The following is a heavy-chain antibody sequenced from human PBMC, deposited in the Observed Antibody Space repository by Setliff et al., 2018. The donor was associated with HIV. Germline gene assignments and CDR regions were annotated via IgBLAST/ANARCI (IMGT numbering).Heavy chain of an antibody. Sequence: GGSLRLSCAASGFTFNKAWMNRVRQAPGKALEWVGRVKSDRDGGTVDYAAPVKGRFTISIDDSRRTLYLQMNSLKTEDTAVYYCAKGPNFEDAFDIWGQGTVVT. V-gene: IGHV3-15*07. J-gene: IGHJ3*02. CDR3: AKGPNFEDAFDI. D-gene: IGHD2-8*01. CDR2: VKSDRDGGTV. CDR1: GFTFNKAW.